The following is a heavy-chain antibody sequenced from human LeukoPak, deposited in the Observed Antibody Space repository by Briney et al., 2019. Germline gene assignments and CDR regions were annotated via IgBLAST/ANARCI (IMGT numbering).Heavy chain of an antibody. CDR1: GFTFSSYE. Sequence: PGGSLRLSCAASGFTFSSYEMNWVRQAPGKGLEWVSYISSSGSTIYYADSVKGRFTISRDNSKNTLYLQMNSLRAEDTAVYYCAKGYYGSDNDAFDIWGQGTMVTVSS. J-gene: IGHJ3*02. CDR3: AKGYYGSDNDAFDI. CDR2: ISSSGSTI. D-gene: IGHD3-10*01. V-gene: IGHV3-48*03.